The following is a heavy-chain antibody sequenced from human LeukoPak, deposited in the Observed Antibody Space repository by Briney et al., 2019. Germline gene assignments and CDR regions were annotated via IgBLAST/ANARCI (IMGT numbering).Heavy chain of an antibody. CDR3: ARVQAYGGKGYFDY. D-gene: IGHD4-23*01. CDR1: GGSISSYW. CDR2: IYTTGRT. Sequence: SETLSLNCSVSGGSISSYWWSWIRQPAGKGLEFIGRIYTTGRTNYNPSLKSRVSMSVDTSKNKFSLELRSVTAADTAVYYCARVQAYGGKGYFDYWGQGTLVTVSS. V-gene: IGHV4-4*07. J-gene: IGHJ4*02.